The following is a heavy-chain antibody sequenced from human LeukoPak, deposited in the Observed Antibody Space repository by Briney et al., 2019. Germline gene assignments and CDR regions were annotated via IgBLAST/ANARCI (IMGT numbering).Heavy chain of an antibody. CDR1: GGSISSSSYY. CDR3: ARGEGYSYNYYMDV. J-gene: IGHJ6*03. Sequence: SETLSLTCTVSGGSISSSSYYWGWIRQPPGKGLEWIGSIYYSGSTYYNPSLKSRVTISVDTSKNQFSLKLSSVTAADTAVYYCARGEGYSYNYYMDVWGKGTTVTVSS. CDR2: IYYSGST. D-gene: IGHD5-18*01. V-gene: IGHV4-39*07.